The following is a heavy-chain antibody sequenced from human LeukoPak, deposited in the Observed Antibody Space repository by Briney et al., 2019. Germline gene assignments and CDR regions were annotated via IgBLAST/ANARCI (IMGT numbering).Heavy chain of an antibody. Sequence: GGSLRLSCAASGFTFSSYAMSWVRQAPGKGLEWVSAISGSDGSTYYADSVKGRFTISRDNSKNTLYLQMNSLRAEDTAVYYCAKTANIYSGSYGDYFDYWGQGTQVTVSS. CDR1: GFTFSSYA. V-gene: IGHV3-23*01. D-gene: IGHD1-26*01. J-gene: IGHJ4*02. CDR2: ISGSDGST. CDR3: AKTANIYSGSYGDYFDY.